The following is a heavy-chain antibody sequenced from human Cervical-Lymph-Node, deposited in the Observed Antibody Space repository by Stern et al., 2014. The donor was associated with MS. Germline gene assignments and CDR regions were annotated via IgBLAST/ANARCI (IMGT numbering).Heavy chain of an antibody. Sequence: QVQLQESGPGLVKPSQTLSLTCTVSGGPISSGTYYWSWIRQPAGKGLEWIGRIYTSGSTDYTSSLKSRVTISVDRPKNQLSLRLTHVTAADTAVYYCARGRNGFGYDSWGQGTLATVSP. CDR3: ARGRNGFGYDS. CDR1: GGPISSGTYY. CDR2: IYTSGST. D-gene: IGHD2-15*01. V-gene: IGHV4-61*02. J-gene: IGHJ4*02.